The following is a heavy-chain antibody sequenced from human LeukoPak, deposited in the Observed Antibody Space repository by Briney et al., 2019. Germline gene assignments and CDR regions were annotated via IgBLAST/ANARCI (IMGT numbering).Heavy chain of an antibody. CDR2: ISYDGSNK. CDR1: GFTFSSYG. V-gene: IGHV3-30*18. Sequence: PGGSLRLSCAASGFTFSSYGMHWVRQAPGKGLEWVAVISYDGSNKYYADSVKGRFTISRDNSKNALYLQMNSLRAEDTAVYYCAKLPGSSDFDYWGQGTLVTVSS. J-gene: IGHJ4*02. D-gene: IGHD6-6*01. CDR3: AKLPGSSDFDY.